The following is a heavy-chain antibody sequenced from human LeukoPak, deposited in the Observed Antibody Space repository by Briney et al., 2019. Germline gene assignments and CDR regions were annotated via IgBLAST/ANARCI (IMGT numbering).Heavy chain of an antibody. CDR2: ISSSSSYI. D-gene: IGHD6-13*01. CDR3: ARDRSYSSTSYGMDV. V-gene: IGHV3-21*04. J-gene: IGHJ6*02. CDR1: GFTFSSYA. Sequence: GGSLRLSCAASGFTFSSYAMSWVRQAPGKGLEWVSSISSSSSYIYYADSVKGRFSISRDNSKNTLYLQMNDLSAEDTAVYYCARDRSYSSTSYGMDVWGQGTTVTVSS.